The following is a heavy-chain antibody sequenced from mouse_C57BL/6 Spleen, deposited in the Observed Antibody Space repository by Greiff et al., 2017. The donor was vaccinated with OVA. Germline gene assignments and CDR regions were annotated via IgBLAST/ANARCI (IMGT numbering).Heavy chain of an antibody. D-gene: IGHD1-1*01. J-gene: IGHJ4*01. CDR3: TRSHYYAMDY. Sequence: VKLVESGAELVRPGASVTLSCKASGYTFTDYEMHWVKQTPVHGLEWIGAIDPETGGTAYNQKFKGKAILTADKSSSTAYMELRSLTSEDSAVYYCTRSHYYAMDYWGQGTSVTVSS. V-gene: IGHV1-15*01. CDR2: IDPETGGT. CDR1: GYTFTDYE.